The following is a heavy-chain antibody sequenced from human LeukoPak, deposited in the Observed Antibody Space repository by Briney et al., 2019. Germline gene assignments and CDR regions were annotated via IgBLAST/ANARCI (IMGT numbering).Heavy chain of an antibody. CDR3: ARDSGGHNYALDGFDI. Sequence: GRSLRLSCAASGFTFSTSEMNWVRQAPGKGLAWISYISSRGRTIFYADSVKGRFIISRDNAKNSLCLQMNSLRAEDTAVYYCARDSGGHNYALDGFDIWGQGTMVTVSS. J-gene: IGHJ3*02. V-gene: IGHV3-48*03. CDR1: GFTFSTSE. CDR2: ISSRGRTI. D-gene: IGHD5-24*01.